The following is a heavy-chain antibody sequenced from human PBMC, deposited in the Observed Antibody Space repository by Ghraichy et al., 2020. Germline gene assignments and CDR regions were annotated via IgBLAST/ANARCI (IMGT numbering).Heavy chain of an antibody. D-gene: IGHD3-22*01. CDR3: ARDGGYFYDS. CDR2: ISGIGTTI. CDR1: GFNFGDYY. Sequence: GGSLRLSCAASGFNFGDYYMAWIRQAPGKGLEWVSYISGIGTTIYYADSVQGRFTISKDSANNSLYLQMNNLRAEDTAVYYCARDGGYFYDSWGQGTLVTVSS. J-gene: IGHJ4*02. V-gene: IGHV3-11*01.